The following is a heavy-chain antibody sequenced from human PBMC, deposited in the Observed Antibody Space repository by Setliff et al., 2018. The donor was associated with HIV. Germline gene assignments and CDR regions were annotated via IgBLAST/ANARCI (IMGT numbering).Heavy chain of an antibody. Sequence: SETLSLTCTVSGGSISSGDYYWSWIRQPPGKGLEWIGGINHSGSTNYNPSLKSRVTISVDTSKNQFSLNLSSVTAADTALYYCARDLGSEQWLPDAFDICGQGTMVTVSS. CDR2: INHSGST. J-gene: IGHJ3*02. CDR3: ARDLGSEQWLPDAFDI. V-gene: IGHV4-39*02. D-gene: IGHD6-19*01. CDR1: GGSISSGDYY.